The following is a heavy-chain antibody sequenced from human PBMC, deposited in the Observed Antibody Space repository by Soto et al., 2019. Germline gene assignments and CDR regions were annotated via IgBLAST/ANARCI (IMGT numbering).Heavy chain of an antibody. V-gene: IGHV4-4*02. D-gene: IGHD3-16*01. CDR1: GGSISSSNW. J-gene: IGHJ4*02. CDR3: ARDKLREPRGLDY. CDR2: IYHSGST. Sequence: QVQLQESGPGLVKPSGTLSLTCAVSGGSISSSNWWSWVRQPPGKGLEWIGEIYHSGSTNYNPSLQSRVTISVDKSKNQFSLKLSSVTAADTAVYYCARDKLREPRGLDYWGQGTLVTVSS.